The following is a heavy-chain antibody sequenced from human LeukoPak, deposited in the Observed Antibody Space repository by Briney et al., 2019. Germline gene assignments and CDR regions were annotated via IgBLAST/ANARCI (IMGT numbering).Heavy chain of an antibody. V-gene: IGHV1-2*02. J-gene: IGHJ4*02. D-gene: IGHD3-3*01. CDR3: ARTYYDFWSGQAFDY. Sequence: ASVRVSCKASGYTFTSYGISWVRQAPGQGLEWMGWINPSSGGTNYAQKFQGRVTMTRDTSISTAYMELSRLRSDDTAVYYCARTYYDFWSGQAFDYWGQGTLVTVSS. CDR2: INPSSGGT. CDR1: GYTFTSYG.